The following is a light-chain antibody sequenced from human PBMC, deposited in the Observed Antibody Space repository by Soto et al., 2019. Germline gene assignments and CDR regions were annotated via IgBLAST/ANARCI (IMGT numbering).Light chain of an antibody. CDR1: QSINSW. CDR3: QQYNDYTS. CDR2: KAS. J-gene: IGKJ1*01. V-gene: IGKV1-5*03. Sequence: DIQMTQSPSPLSASVGDRVTITCRASQSINSWLTWYQQKPGKAPKLLIYKASSLQSGVPSRFSGSGSGTEFTLTISSLQPDDFAAYYCQQYNDYTSFGQGTKVEIK.